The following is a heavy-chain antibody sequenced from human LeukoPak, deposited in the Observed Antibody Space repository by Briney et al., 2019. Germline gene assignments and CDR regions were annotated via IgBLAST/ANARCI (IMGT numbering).Heavy chain of an antibody. CDR1: GGSICTYY. J-gene: IGHJ2*01. CDR2: IRYSGSS. Sequence: SEPLSLTCTVFGGSICTYYWSWIRHHPGYGLVWIGYIRYSGSSNYNPTLKSRLTISVDTSKNQFSVTLSSVTAADTAVYFCARYGLHYYFDLWGRGTLVTVSS. V-gene: IGHV4-59*01. CDR3: ARYGLHYYFDL. D-gene: IGHD3-10*01.